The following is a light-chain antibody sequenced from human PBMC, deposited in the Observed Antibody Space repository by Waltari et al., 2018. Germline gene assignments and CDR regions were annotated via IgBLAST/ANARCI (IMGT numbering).Light chain of an antibody. Sequence: IVLTQSPDTLSLSPGERATLSCRASQSLTKRYLAWYQQKPGQAPRLLIYGASSRAAGIPDRFSGSGSGTDFTLTITRLEPEYFAVYYCQQYGSSVLYTFGQGTKLEIK. CDR2: GAS. CDR3: QQYGSSVLYT. J-gene: IGKJ2*01. V-gene: IGKV3-20*01. CDR1: QSLTKRY.